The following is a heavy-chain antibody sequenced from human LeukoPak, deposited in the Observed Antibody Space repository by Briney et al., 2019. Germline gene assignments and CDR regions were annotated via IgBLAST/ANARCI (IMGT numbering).Heavy chain of an antibody. D-gene: IGHD3-22*01. CDR1: GFTFSSYA. CDR2: ISGSGGST. J-gene: IGHJ4*02. V-gene: IGHV3-23*01. Sequence: GGSLRLSYAASGFTFSSYAMSWVRQAPGKGLEWVSAISGSGGSTYYADSVKGRFTISRDNSKNTLYLQMNSLRAEDTAVYYCAKNTAMIVVVIPIYYFDYWGQGTLVTVSS. CDR3: AKNTAMIVVVIPIYYFDY.